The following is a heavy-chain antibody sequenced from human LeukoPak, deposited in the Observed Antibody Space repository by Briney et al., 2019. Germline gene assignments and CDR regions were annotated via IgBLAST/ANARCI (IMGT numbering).Heavy chain of an antibody. Sequence: PSETLSLTCTVSGYSISSGYYWGWIRQPPGKGLEWIGSIYHSGSTYYNPSLKSRVTISVDTSKNQFSLKLSSVTAADTAVYYCARTTGDDAFDIWGQGTMVTVSS. V-gene: IGHV4-38-2*02. CDR2: IYHSGST. CDR3: ARTTGDDAFDI. J-gene: IGHJ3*02. D-gene: IGHD4-17*01. CDR1: GYSISSGYY.